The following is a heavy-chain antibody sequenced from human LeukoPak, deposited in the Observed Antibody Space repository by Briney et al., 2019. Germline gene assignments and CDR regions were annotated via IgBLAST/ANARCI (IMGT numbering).Heavy chain of an antibody. V-gene: IGHV3-21*01. CDR2: ISSSSSYI. CDR3: GRVGGGYNMDV. Sequence: GGSLRLSCAPSGFTFSSYSMNWVRQALGQGLEWVSSISSSSSYIYYADSVTGRFTISRDNAKNSLYQKMGSRRAEEPAVYYCGRVGGGYNMDVWGKGTTVTVSS. CDR1: GFTFSSYS. J-gene: IGHJ6*03. D-gene: IGHD3-16*01.